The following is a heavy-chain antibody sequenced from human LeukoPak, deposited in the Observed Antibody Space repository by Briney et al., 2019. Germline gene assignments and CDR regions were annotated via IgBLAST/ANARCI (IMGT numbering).Heavy chain of an antibody. J-gene: IGHJ4*02. Sequence: ASVKVSCKASGYTFTGYYMHWVRQAPGQGLEWMGWINPNSGGTNYAQKFQGRVTMTRDTSISTAYMELSSLRSEDTAVYYCATGAYDSSGYYYYWGQGTLVTVSS. V-gene: IGHV1-2*02. CDR2: INPNSGGT. CDR1: GYTFTGYY. CDR3: ATGAYDSSGYYYY. D-gene: IGHD3-22*01.